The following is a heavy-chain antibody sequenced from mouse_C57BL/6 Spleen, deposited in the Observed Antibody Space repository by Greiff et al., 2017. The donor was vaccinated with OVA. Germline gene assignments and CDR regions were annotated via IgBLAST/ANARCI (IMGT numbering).Heavy chain of an antibody. D-gene: IGHD2-4*01. Sequence: EVKLMESEGGLVQPGSSMKLSCTASGFTFSDYYMAWVRQVPEKGLEWVANINYDGSSTYYLDSLKGRFIFSRYNATNILYLQMSSLKSEDTATYYCARGDYDDYYAMDYWGQGTSVTVSS. CDR3: ARGDYDDYYAMDY. CDR2: INYDGSST. CDR1: GFTFSDYY. V-gene: IGHV5-16*01. J-gene: IGHJ4*01.